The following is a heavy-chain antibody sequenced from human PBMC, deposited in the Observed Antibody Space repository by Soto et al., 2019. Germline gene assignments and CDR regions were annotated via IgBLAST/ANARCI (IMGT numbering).Heavy chain of an antibody. V-gene: IGHV3-9*01. CDR1: GFTFDDYS. D-gene: IGHD6-19*01. CDR3: AKDGDYSSSLQH. CDR2: ISWNSGSI. J-gene: IGHJ1*01. Sequence: GGSLRLSCAASGFTFDDYSMHWVRQAPGKGLEWVSGISWNSGSIGYADSVKGRFTISRDNAKNSLYLQMNSLRAEDTALYYCAKDGDYSSSLQHWGQGTLVTVSS.